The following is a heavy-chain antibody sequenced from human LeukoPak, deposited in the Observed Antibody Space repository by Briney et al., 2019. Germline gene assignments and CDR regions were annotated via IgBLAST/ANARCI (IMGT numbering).Heavy chain of an antibody. CDR3: AREVITFGGVTEAFDI. J-gene: IGHJ3*02. CDR1: GYTFTGYH. D-gene: IGHD3-16*01. Sequence: ASVKVSCKASGYTFTGYHMHWVRQAPGQGLEWMGWINPNSGGTNYAQKFQGWVTMTRDTSISTAYMELSRLRSDDTAVYYCAREVITFGGVTEAFDIWGQGTMVTVSS. V-gene: IGHV1-2*04. CDR2: INPNSGGT.